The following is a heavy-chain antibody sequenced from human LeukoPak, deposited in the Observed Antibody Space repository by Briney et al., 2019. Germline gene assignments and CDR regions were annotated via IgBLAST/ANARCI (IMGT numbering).Heavy chain of an antibody. V-gene: IGHV4-59*01. J-gene: IGHJ4*02. CDR1: DDSITMYY. CDR2: VDHTGST. CDR3: ARHLYGDYANFDY. Sequence: SETLSLTCSVSDDSITMYYWTWIRQPPGKGLEWIGYVDHTGSTNFNPSLNGRVSISRDTTKNLFSLRLRSVTAADTAVYYCARHLYGDYANFDYWGQGTLVTVSS. D-gene: IGHD4-17*01.